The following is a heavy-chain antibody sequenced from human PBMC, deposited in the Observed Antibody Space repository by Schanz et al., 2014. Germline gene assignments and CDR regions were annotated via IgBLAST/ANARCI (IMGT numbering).Heavy chain of an antibody. V-gene: IGHV3-23*04. J-gene: IGHJ4*02. Sequence: EVQLVESGGGLVQPGGSLRLSCAASGFVFSNYAMTWVRQAPGKGLEWVSGISGSGGSTYYADSVKGRFTISRDNSKNTLSVQMNSLRAEDTAVYYCAKGRGSFGFFFDYWGQGTLVTVSS. D-gene: IGHD3-16*01. CDR3: AKGRGSFGFFFDY. CDR2: ISGSGGST. CDR1: GFVFSNYA.